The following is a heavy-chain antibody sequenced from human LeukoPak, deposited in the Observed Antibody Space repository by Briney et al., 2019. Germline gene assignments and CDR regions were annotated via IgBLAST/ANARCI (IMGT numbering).Heavy chain of an antibody. J-gene: IGHJ6*02. CDR2: IYPGDSDT. Sequence: GESLKISCKASGYTFTNYWIGWVRQMPGKGLEWMGIIYPGDSDTRYSPSFQGQVTISADKSISTAYLQWSSLKASDTAMYYCARRKATVTDYYYYGMDVWGQGTTVTVSS. CDR3: ARRKATVTDYYYYGMDV. CDR1: GYTFTNYW. V-gene: IGHV5-51*01. D-gene: IGHD4-17*01.